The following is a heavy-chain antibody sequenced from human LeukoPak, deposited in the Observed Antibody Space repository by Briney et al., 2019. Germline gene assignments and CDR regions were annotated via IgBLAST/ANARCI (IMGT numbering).Heavy chain of an antibody. CDR2: ISLRGLT. J-gene: IGHJ4*02. Sequence: SGTLSLTCGVSGGSISGTNWWSWVRQPPGQGLEWIGEISLRGLTNYNPSLKSRVTISVDTSKNQFSLKLSSVTAADTAVYYCARALARGYSLQFDYWGQGTLVTVSS. CDR3: ARALARGYSLQFDY. D-gene: IGHD5-18*01. CDR1: GGSISGTNW. V-gene: IGHV4-4*02.